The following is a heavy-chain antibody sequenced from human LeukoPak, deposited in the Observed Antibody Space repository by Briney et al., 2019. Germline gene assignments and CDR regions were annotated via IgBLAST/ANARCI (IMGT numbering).Heavy chain of an antibody. CDR2: ISTSSNTM. CDR3: ARRVANTRVYYFDY. CDR1: GFTFSSYG. D-gene: IGHD5-12*01. J-gene: IGHJ4*02. Sequence: GGSLRLSCAASGFTFSSYGMSWVRQAPGKGLEWVSYISTSSNTMNYADSVKGRFTISRDNAKNSLYLQMNSLRDEDTAVYYCARRVANTRVYYFDYWGQGTLVTVSS. V-gene: IGHV3-48*02.